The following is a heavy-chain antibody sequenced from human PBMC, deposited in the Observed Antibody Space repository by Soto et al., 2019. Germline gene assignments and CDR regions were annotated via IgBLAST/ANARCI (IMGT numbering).Heavy chain of an antibody. D-gene: IGHD1-7*01. CDR2: IYYSGIT. V-gene: IGHV4-59*12. CDR3: ARTPYSATGTTWLDP. Sequence: SETLSLTCTVSGGSISGYYWSWIRQPPGKGLEWIGYIYYSGITNYNPSLKSRVTISVDTSKNQFSLKLSSVTAADTAVYYCARTPYSATGTTWLDPWGQGTLVTVSS. J-gene: IGHJ5*02. CDR1: GGSISGYY.